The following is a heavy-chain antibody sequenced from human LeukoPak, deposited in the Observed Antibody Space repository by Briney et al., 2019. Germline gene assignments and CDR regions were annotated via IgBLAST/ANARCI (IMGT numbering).Heavy chain of an antibody. V-gene: IGHV4-61*09. CDR1: GGSISSGSYY. CDR3: ARAACSGGSCSFDP. CDR2: IYTSGST. J-gene: IGHJ5*02. D-gene: IGHD2-15*01. Sequence: PSQTLSLTCTVSGGSISSGSYYWSWIRQPAGKGLEWIGHIYTSGSTNYNPSLKSRVTISVDTSKNQFSLKLSSVTAAATAVYYCARAACSGGSCSFDPWGQGTLVTVSS.